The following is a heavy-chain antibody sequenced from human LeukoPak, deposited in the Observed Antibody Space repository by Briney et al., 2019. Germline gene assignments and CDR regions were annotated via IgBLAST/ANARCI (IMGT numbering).Heavy chain of an antibody. CDR1: GASIRSYH. V-gene: IGHV4-59*01. CDR3: ARTRNVLRYFDWSPLDY. D-gene: IGHD3-9*01. J-gene: IGHJ4*02. Sequence: SETLSLTCTVSGASIRSYHWNWIRQTPGKGLELIGYIYYNGNTNYNPSLKSRVTISVDTSRNQFFLRLTSVTAADTAVYYCARTRNVLRYFDWSPLDYWGQGTLVTVSS. CDR2: IYYNGNT.